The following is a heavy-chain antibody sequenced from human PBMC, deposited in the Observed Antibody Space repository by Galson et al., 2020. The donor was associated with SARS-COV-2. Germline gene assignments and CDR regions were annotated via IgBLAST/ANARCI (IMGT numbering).Heavy chain of an antibody. Sequence: GESLKISCAASGFTFSSYWMSWVRQAPGKGLEWVANIKQDGSEKYYVDSVKGRFTISRDNAKNSLYLQMNSLRAEDTAVYYCARDGGFWDGDYHYYYGRDVWGQGTTVTVSS. J-gene: IGHJ6*02. CDR2: IKQDGSEK. D-gene: IGHD4-17*01. CDR3: ARDGGFWDGDYHYYYGRDV. V-gene: IGHV3-7*01. CDR1: GFTFSSYW.